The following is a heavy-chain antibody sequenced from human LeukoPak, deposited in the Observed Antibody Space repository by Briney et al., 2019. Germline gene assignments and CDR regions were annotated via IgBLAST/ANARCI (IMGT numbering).Heavy chain of an antibody. J-gene: IGHJ4*02. CDR3: ARLVRSGSPIDY. V-gene: IGHV3-7*01. D-gene: IGHD3-10*01. CDR1: GFTFSNYW. Sequence: GGSLRLSCAASGFTFSNYWMSWVRQAPGKGLEWVANIKQDGSEKYYVDSLKGRFTISRDNAKNSLYLQMNSLRAEDTAVYYCARLVRSGSPIDYWGQGTLVTVSS. CDR2: IKQDGSEK.